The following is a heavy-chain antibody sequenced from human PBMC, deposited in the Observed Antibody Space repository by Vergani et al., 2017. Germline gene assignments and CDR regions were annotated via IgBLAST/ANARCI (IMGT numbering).Heavy chain of an antibody. D-gene: IGHD2-2*01. J-gene: IGHJ4*02. CDR1: EFTFSNYA. V-gene: IGHV3-21*02. CDR3: ARGRGYQRPFDY. Sequence: EVQLLESGGGLVQPGGSLRLTCAASEFTFSNYAMNWVRQAPGKGLEWVSSISSSSSYIYYADPVKVRFTISRDNAKNSLYLQMNCLGAEDTAVYYCARGRGYQRPFDYWGEGTLVTVSS. CDR2: ISSSSSYI.